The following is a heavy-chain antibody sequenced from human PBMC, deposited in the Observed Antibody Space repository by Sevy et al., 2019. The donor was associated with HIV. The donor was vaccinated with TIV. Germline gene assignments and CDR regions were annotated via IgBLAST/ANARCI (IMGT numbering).Heavy chain of an antibody. V-gene: IGHV3-30*18. CDR1: GFIFSSYA. J-gene: IGHJ6*02. Sequence: GGSLRLSCAASGFIFSSYAMHWVRQAPGKGLEWVAAISYAGDNKYFADSVKGRFTVSKDNSKNTLYLEMNSLRDEDTAVYYCAKAHADCSGGTCYTAHYYYDMDVWGRGATVTVSS. D-gene: IGHD2-15*01. CDR2: ISYAGDNK. CDR3: AKAHADCSGGTCYTAHYYYDMDV.